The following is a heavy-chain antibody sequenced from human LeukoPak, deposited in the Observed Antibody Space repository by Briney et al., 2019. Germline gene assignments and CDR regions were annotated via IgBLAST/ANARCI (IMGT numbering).Heavy chain of an antibody. Sequence: PSETLSLTCTVSGGSISSGGYYWSWIRQHPGKGLEWIGYIYYSGSTYYNPSLKSRVTISVDRSKNQFSLKLSSVTAADTAVYYCARDYYGSGGVFDYWGQGTLVTVSS. J-gene: IGHJ4*02. D-gene: IGHD3-10*01. CDR3: ARDYYGSGGVFDY. V-gene: IGHV4-31*03. CDR2: IYYSGST. CDR1: GGSISSGGYY.